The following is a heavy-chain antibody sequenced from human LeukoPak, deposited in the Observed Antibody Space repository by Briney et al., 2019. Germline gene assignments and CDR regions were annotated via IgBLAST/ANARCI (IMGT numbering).Heavy chain of an antibody. J-gene: IGHJ4*02. D-gene: IGHD4-11*01. CDR2: IWYDGSNK. CDR1: GFTFSSYG. CDR3: ARDYSKLDY. Sequence: GRSLILCCAASGFTFSSYGMHWVHQAPGKGQERVAVIWYDGSNKYYADSVKHRFTISRDNYKNTLYLQMNSLRAEDTAVYYCARDYSKLDYWGQGTLVTVSS. V-gene: IGHV3-33*01.